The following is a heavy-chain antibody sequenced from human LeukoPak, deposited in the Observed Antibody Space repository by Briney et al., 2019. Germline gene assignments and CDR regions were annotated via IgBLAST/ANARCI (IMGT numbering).Heavy chain of an antibody. J-gene: IGHJ4*02. Sequence: NAGGSLRLSCVAPGFTFSDYYMSWIRQAPGKGLEWVSYISSSGSTIYYADSVKGRFTISRDNAENSLYLQMNSLRAEDTAVYCCARGGGYCSGGSCYPYYFDYWGQGTLVTVSS. CDR3: ARGGGYCSGGSCYPYYFDY. D-gene: IGHD2-15*01. CDR1: GFTFSDYY. V-gene: IGHV3-11*01. CDR2: ISSSGSTI.